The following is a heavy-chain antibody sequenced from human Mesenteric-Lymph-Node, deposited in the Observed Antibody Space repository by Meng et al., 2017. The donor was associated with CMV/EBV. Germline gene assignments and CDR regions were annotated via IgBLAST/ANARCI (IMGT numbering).Heavy chain of an antibody. CDR2: INHSGST. V-gene: IGHV4-34*01. D-gene: IGHD2-15*01. CDR1: GGSFSGYY. J-gene: IGHJ3*02. CDR3: AREGSYAFDI. Sequence: GSLRLSCAVYGGSFSGYYWSWIRQPPGKGLEWIGEINHSGSTNYNPSLKSRVTISVDTSKNQFSLKLSSVTAADTAVYYCAREGSYAFDIWGQGTMVTVSS.